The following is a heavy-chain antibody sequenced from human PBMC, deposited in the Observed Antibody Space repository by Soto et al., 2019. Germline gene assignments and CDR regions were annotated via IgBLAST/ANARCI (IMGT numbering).Heavy chain of an antibody. CDR2: IIPIFGTA. V-gene: IGHV1-69*01. CDR1: GGTFSSYA. J-gene: IGHJ5*02. Sequence: QVQLVQSGAEVKKPGSSVKVSCKASGGTFSSYAISWVRQAPGQGLEWMGGIIPIFGTANYAQKFQGRVTITADESTSTVYMELSSLRSEDTAVYYCARATYYDFWSGSGWFDPWGQGTLVTVSS. D-gene: IGHD3-3*01. CDR3: ARATYYDFWSGSGWFDP.